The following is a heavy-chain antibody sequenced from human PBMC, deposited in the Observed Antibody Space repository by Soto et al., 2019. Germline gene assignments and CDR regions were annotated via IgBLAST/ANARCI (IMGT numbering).Heavy chain of an antibody. Sequence: GGSLRLSCAASGFTFSSYGMHWVRQAPGKGLEWVAVIWYDGSNKYYADSVKGRFTISRDNSKNTLYLQMNSLRAEDTAVYYCAREDITGIRRAFDIWGQGTMVTVS. D-gene: IGHD1-20*01. J-gene: IGHJ3*02. CDR3: AREDITGIRRAFDI. V-gene: IGHV3-33*01. CDR1: GFTFSSYG. CDR2: IWYDGSNK.